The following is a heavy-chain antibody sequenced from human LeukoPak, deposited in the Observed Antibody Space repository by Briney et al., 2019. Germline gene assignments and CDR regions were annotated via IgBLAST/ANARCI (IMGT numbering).Heavy chain of an antibody. CDR3: AKAKVPAAISSPLNYFDY. CDR1: GFTFSSYA. V-gene: IGHV3-23*01. CDR2: ISGSGGST. Sequence: GGSLRLSCAASGFTFSSYAMSWVRQAPGKGLEWVSAISGSGGSTYYADSVKGRFTISRDNSKNTLYLQMNSLRAEDTAVYYCAKAKVPAAISSPLNYFDYWGQGTLVTVSS. D-gene: IGHD2-2*01. J-gene: IGHJ4*02.